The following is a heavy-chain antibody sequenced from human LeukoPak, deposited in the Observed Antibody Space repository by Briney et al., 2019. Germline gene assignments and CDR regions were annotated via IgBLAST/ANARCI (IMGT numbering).Heavy chain of an antibody. D-gene: IGHD6-13*01. CDR1: GGSISSYY. CDR2: IYYSGST. V-gene: IGHV4-59*01. Sequence: SSETLSLTCIVSGGSISSYYWSWVRQPPGKGLERIGYIYYSGSTNYNPSLKSRVTISVDTSKNQFSLKLSSVTAADTAVYYCARGLMMAVAGRGEFHYWGQGTLVTVSS. CDR3: ARGLMMAVAGRGEFHY. J-gene: IGHJ4*02.